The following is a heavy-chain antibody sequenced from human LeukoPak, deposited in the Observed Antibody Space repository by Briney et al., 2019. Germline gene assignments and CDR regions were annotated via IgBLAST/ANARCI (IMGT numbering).Heavy chain of an antibody. CDR1: GGTFSRFT. D-gene: IGHD3-22*01. J-gene: IGHJ4*02. V-gene: IGHV1-69*13. Sequence: SVRVSCKASGGTFSRFTISWVRQAPGQGFEWMGGITPIFGTANFAQKFQGRVSITADESTSTAFMELSSLRSEGTAVYYCAREWGLESSGYYYAYWGQGTLVTVSS. CDR3: AREWGLESSGYYYAY. CDR2: ITPIFGTA.